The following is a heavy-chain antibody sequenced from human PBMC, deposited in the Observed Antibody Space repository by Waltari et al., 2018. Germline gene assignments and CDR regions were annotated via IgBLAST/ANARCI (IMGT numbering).Heavy chain of an antibody. CDR1: GGSISSGGYY. V-gene: IGHV4-31*03. CDR3: ARGYYDYVWGSYRSQHQNYFDY. D-gene: IGHD3-16*02. Sequence: QVQLQESGPGLVKPSQTLSLTCTVSGGSISSGGYYWSWARQPPGKGLEWFGESNHRGSTNYNPALKGRVTIAGDTSKNQFSLKLSSVTAADTAVYYCARGYYDYVWGSYRSQHQNYFDYWGQGTLVTVSS. J-gene: IGHJ4*02. CDR2: SNHRGST.